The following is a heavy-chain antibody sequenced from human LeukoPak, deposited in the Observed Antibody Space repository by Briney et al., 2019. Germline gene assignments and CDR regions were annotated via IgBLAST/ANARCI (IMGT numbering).Heavy chain of an antibody. J-gene: IGHJ4*02. V-gene: IGHV4-61*02. Sequence: SETLSLTCTVSGGSISSGSYFWSWIRQPAGKGLEWIGRIYTTGYTNYNPSLKSRVAMSLDTTENQLSLKLSSVTAADTAVYYCGTGFLEWLLFDYWGQGTLVTVSS. CDR1: GGSISSGSYF. CDR2: IYTTGYT. CDR3: GTGFLEWLLFDY. D-gene: IGHD3-3*01.